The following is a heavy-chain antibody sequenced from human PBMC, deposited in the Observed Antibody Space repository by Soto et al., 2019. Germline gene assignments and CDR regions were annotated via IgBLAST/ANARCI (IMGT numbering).Heavy chain of an antibody. CDR2: IYPPDSDT. V-gene: IGHV5-51*01. Sequence: PGESLKISCKGSGYSFTNNWIAWVRQMPGKGLEWMGIIYPPDSDTRYSPSFQGQVTIPANRPISTAYLQWSSLKDWDNAMHYCASPIGYNQYFDYWGQGTLVTVSS. CDR3: ASPIGYNQYFDY. J-gene: IGHJ4*02. CDR1: GYSFTNNW. D-gene: IGHD6-25*01.